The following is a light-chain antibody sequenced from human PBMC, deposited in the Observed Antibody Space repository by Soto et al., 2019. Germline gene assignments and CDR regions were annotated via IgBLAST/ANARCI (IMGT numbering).Light chain of an antibody. CDR1: QSVSSSY. J-gene: IGKJ1*01. V-gene: IGKV3-20*01. Sequence: ESVLTQSPGTLSLSPGERATLSCRASQSVSSSYLAWYQQKPGQAPRLRIYGASSRATGIPDRFSGSGSGTDFTLTISRLEPEDFAVYYCQQYGGSWTFGQGTKVEIK. CDR2: GAS. CDR3: QQYGGSWT.